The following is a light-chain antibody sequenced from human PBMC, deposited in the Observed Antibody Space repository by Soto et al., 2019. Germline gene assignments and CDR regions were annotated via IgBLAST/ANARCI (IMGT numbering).Light chain of an antibody. CDR1: QSVNIY. CDR3: QQYGSSPRT. V-gene: IGKV3-20*01. CDR2: DVS. Sequence: EIVMTQSPATLSVSPGERATLSCRASQSVNIYLAWYQQKSGQAPSLLIYDVSRRATGIPERFSGSGSGTDFTLIISRLEPEDFAVYYCQQYGSSPRTFGQGTKVDIK. J-gene: IGKJ1*01.